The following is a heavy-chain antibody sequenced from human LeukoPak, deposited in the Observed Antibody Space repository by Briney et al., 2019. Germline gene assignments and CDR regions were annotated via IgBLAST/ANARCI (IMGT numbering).Heavy chain of an antibody. Sequence: SETLSLTCTVSGASITTYYWSWIRQPPGKGLEWIGYIYYSGSTNYNPSLRSRLTISLDTSKNQFSLKLSSVTAADTAVYYCARGRGGGGSSNNWLDPWGRGSLVIVSS. CDR1: GASITTYY. D-gene: IGHD2-15*01. CDR2: IYYSGST. V-gene: IGHV4-59*01. CDR3: ARGRGGGGSSNNWLDP. J-gene: IGHJ5*02.